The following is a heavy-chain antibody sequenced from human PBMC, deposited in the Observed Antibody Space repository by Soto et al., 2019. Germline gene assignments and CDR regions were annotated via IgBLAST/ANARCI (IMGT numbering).Heavy chain of an antibody. D-gene: IGHD6-13*01. CDR3: ARDSHSQQPNHRWGGGYMDV. CDR1: GGSISNGGYY. J-gene: IGHJ6*03. CDR2: IYFSGST. Sequence: QLQLQASGPGLVKPSQTLSLTCAVSGGSISNGGYYWSWIRQHPGKGLEWIGSIYFSGSTYYNPSLKSRVTLSVATPKNQFSLKLSSVTAAATAVYYCARDSHSQQPNHRWGGGYMDVWCKGTTVTVSS. V-gene: IGHV4-31*11.